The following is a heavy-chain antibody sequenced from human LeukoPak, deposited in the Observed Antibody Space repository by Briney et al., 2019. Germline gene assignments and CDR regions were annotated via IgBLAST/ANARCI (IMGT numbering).Heavy chain of an antibody. Sequence: ASVKVSCKASGYTFPNYDINWVRQATGQGLEWMGWISAYNGNTNYAQKLQGRVTMTTDTSTSTAYMELRSLRSDDTAVYYCARGRYDILTGYSDYYYYMDVWGKGTTVTISS. V-gene: IGHV1-18*01. D-gene: IGHD3-9*01. CDR2: ISAYNGNT. CDR1: GYTFPNYD. J-gene: IGHJ6*03. CDR3: ARGRYDILTGYSDYYYYMDV.